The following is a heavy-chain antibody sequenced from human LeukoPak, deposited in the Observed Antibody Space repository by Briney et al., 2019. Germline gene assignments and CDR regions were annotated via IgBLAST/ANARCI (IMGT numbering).Heavy chain of an antibody. CDR3: ARDDGSSGVHVH. D-gene: IGHD3-10*01. CDR1: GFSISSGYY. Sequence: SETLSLTCSVSGFSISSGYYWDWIRQSPGKGLEWIGSIYHSGSTYYNPSLKSRVSISVDTSKNQFSLRLTSVTAADTALYYCARDDGSSGVHVHWGQGILVTVSS. CDR2: IYHSGST. V-gene: IGHV4-38-2*02. J-gene: IGHJ4*02.